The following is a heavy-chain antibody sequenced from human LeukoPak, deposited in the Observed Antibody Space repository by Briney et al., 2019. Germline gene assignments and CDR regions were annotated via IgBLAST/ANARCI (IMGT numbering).Heavy chain of an antibody. D-gene: IGHD3-22*01. CDR3: ARGDYDSSGYYLRHFDY. V-gene: IGHV4-39*07. CDR2: IYYSGST. J-gene: IGHJ4*02. CDR1: GGSISGSSYY. Sequence: SETLSLTCTVSGGSISGSSYYWGWIRQPPGKGLEWIGSIYYSGSTYYNPSLKSRVTISVDTSKNQFSLKLSSVTAADTAVYYCARGDYDSSGYYLRHFDYWGQGTLVTVSS.